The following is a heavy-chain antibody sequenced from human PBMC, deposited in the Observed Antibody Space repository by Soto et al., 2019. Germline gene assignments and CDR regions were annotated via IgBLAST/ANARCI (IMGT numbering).Heavy chain of an antibody. CDR1: GYPNRSFY. D-gene: IGHD2-15*01. J-gene: IGHJ4*02. CDR2: MNPDNGDT. Sequence: APAKACSKASGYPNRSFYRKWVQQENGQGFEWLGYMNPDNGDTAFTQRLQGRITMTRTTSVRTAYMELSRLTSDDTAVYYCVRQPGGVATPGDDYWGQGTLVTVSS. CDR3: VRQPGGVATPGDDY. V-gene: IGHV1-8*01.